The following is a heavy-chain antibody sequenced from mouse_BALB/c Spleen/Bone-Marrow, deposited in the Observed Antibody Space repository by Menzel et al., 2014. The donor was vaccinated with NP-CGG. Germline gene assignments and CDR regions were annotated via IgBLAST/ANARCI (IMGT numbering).Heavy chain of an antibody. CDR2: IDPANGNT. V-gene: IGHV14-3*02. CDR1: GFNIKDTY. J-gene: IGHJ4*01. D-gene: IGHD4-1*01. CDR3: ARWEYYAMDY. Sequence: EVQLQQSGAELVKPGASVKLSCSASGFNIKDTYMHWVKQRPEQGLEWIGRIDPANGNTKYDPKFQGKATITADTSSNTAYLQLSSLTSEDTAVYYCARWEYYAMDYWGQGTSVTVSS.